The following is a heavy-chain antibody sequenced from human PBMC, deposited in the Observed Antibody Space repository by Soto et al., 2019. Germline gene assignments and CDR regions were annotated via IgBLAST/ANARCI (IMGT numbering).Heavy chain of an antibody. Sequence: EVQLVESGGGLVQPGGSLRLSCAASGFTFSSYWMSWVRQAPGKGLEWVANIKQDGSEKYYVDSVKGRFTISRDNAKNSLYLQMNSLRAEDTAVYYCARGYCSGGSCYWGYYFDYWGQGTLVTVSS. CDR2: IKQDGSEK. CDR3: ARGYCSGGSCYWGYYFDY. CDR1: GFTFSSYW. V-gene: IGHV3-7*05. J-gene: IGHJ4*02. D-gene: IGHD2-15*01.